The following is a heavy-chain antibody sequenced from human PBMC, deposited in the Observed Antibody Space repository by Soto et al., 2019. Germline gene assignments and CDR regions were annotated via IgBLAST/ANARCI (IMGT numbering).Heavy chain of an antibody. CDR1: VRSITSYY. CDR2: IYDNGLT. D-gene: IGHD3-22*01. CDR3: ARTYDSNGYANEFDS. Sequence: QVVLQESGPGLVKPSETLSLTCSVSVRSITSYYWCWVRQPPGKGLVLIGYIYDNGLTSQNPSLISRVTMSAETSQNQFSLKMTSVTGADTAAYYCARTYDSNGYANEFDSWGQGLLVTVTS. V-gene: IGHV4-59*12. J-gene: IGHJ4*02.